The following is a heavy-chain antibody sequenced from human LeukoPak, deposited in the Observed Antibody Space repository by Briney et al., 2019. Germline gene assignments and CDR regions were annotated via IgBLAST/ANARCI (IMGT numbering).Heavy chain of an antibody. D-gene: IGHD2-2*01. Sequence: ASVKVSCKTSGYTFTNYGISWVRQAPGLGLEWMGWISAYNGNTNYAQKVQGRVTMTTDTSTSTAYMELRSLRSDDTAVYYCARGYCSSTSCYARNDFDYWGQGTLVTVSS. CDR2: ISAYNGNT. CDR1: GYTFTNYG. V-gene: IGHV1-18*01. CDR3: ARGYCSSTSCYARNDFDY. J-gene: IGHJ4*02.